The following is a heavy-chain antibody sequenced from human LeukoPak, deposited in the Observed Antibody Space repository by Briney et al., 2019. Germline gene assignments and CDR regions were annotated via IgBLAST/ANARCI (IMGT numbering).Heavy chain of an antibody. Sequence: GGSLRLSCAASGFTFSSYSMNWVRQAPGKGLEWVSYISSSSSTIYYADSVKGRFTISRDNAKNSLYLQMNSLRAEDTAVYYCARSGYSYGSSLYFDYWGQGTLVTVSS. CDR2: ISSSSSTI. J-gene: IGHJ4*02. V-gene: IGHV3-48*04. CDR1: GFTFSSYS. CDR3: ARSGYSYGSSLYFDY. D-gene: IGHD5-18*01.